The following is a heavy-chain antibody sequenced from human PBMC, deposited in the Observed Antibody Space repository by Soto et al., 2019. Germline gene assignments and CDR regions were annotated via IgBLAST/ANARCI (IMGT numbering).Heavy chain of an antibody. D-gene: IGHD5-18*01. CDR3: ARDRLMATAGTARHYFGLDV. V-gene: IGHV4-31*03. Sequence: SETLSLTCTVSGGSIRSGGYYWSWVRQNPRRGLEWIGNIYYSGNTYYNPSLKSRLTISVDTSKDQFSLSLSSVTAADTAVYYCARDRLMATAGTARHYFGLDVWGQGTTVTVSS. J-gene: IGHJ6*02. CDR1: GGSIRSGGYY. CDR2: IYYSGNT.